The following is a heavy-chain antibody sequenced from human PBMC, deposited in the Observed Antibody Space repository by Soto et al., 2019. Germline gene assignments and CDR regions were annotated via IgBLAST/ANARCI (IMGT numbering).Heavy chain of an antibody. V-gene: IGHV3-13*05. D-gene: IGHD1-26*01. CDR2: LGAARDP. CDR1: GFSFRDYD. J-gene: IGHJ6*02. Sequence: VQLVESGGGSVQPGESLRLSCAASGFSFRDYDMHWVRQRKGKGLEWVSALGAARDPYYVGSVKGRFSVSRDNAQNSLFLQMNNLSGDDTAVYFCARAYLGRLPRRADYYYAMDVWGRGTTVTVSS. CDR3: ARAYLGRLPRRADYYYAMDV.